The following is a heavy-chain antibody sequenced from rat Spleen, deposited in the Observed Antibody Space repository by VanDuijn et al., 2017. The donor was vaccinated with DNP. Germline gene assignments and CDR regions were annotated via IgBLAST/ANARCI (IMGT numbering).Heavy chain of an antibody. CDR3: ARSTTVMSVDY. J-gene: IGHJ2*01. CDR1: GFSLTSYS. V-gene: IGHV2-70*01. D-gene: IGHD1-1*01. Sequence: QVQLKESGPGLVQPSETLSLTCTVSGFSLTSYSVSWVRQPSGKGPEWVGRMWNDGVTAYNSALKSRLSISRDTSKNQVFLKMNSVQTEDTAMYFCARSTTVMSVDYWGQGVMVTVSS. CDR2: MWNDGVT.